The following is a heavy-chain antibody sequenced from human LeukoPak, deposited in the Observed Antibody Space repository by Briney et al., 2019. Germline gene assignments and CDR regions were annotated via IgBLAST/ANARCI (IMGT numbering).Heavy chain of an antibody. CDR1: GFTFSNYW. Sequence: GGSLRLSCAASGFTFSNYWMSWVRQAPGKGLEWVSSISSSSSYIYYADSVKGRFTISRDNAKNSLYLQMNSLRAEDTAVYYCARVWYSYGFDYWGQGTLVTVSS. J-gene: IGHJ4*02. V-gene: IGHV3-21*01. D-gene: IGHD5-18*01. CDR2: ISSSSSYI. CDR3: ARVWYSYGFDY.